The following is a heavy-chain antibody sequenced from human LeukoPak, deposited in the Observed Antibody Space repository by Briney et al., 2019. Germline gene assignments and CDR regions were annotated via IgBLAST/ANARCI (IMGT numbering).Heavy chain of an antibody. D-gene: IGHD3-22*01. Sequence: PGRSLRLSCAASGFTFSSYGMHWVRQAPGKGLEWVAVISYDESNKYYADSVKGRFTISRDNSKNTLYLQMNSLRAEDTAVYYCAKGATLVVVPFGFWDWGQGTLVTVSS. J-gene: IGHJ4*02. CDR2: ISYDESNK. V-gene: IGHV3-30*18. CDR3: AKGATLVVVPFGFWD. CDR1: GFTFSSYG.